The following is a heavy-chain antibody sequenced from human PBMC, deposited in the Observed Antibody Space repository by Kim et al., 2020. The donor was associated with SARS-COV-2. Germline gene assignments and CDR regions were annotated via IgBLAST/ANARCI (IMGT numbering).Heavy chain of an antibody. D-gene: IGHD3-16*01. CDR2: GSEK. CDR3: VRGTALGF. J-gene: IGHJ4*02. V-gene: IGHV3-7*03. Sequence: GSEKRYADSVKDGCSISRDNAKNSLSLQMNSLRAEDTAIYYCVRGTALGFWGQGTLVTVSS.